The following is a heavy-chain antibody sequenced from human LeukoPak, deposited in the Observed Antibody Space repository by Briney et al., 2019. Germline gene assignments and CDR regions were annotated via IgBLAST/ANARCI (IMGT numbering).Heavy chain of an antibody. V-gene: IGHV4-59*01. Sequence: SETLSLTCTVSGGSIGSYYWSWIRQPPGKGLEWIGYIYYSGSTNYNPSLKSRVTISVDTSKNQFSLKLSSVTAADTAVYCCAGPGPNGYWGQGTLVTVSS. CDR2: IYYSGST. J-gene: IGHJ4*02. CDR1: GGSIGSYY. CDR3: AGPGPNGY. D-gene: IGHD1-1*01.